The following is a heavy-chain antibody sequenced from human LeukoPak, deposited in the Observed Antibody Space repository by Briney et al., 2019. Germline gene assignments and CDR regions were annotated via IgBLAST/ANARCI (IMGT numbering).Heavy chain of an antibody. CDR2: ISSSSSYI. D-gene: IGHD3-22*01. J-gene: IGHJ4*02. V-gene: IGHV3-21*01. CDR1: GFTFSSYS. CDR3: AREWSEHYYYDSSGYFI. Sequence: GGYLRLSCAASGFTFSSYSMNWVRQAPGKGLEWVSSISSSSSYIYYAGSVKGRFTISRDNAKNSLYLQMNRLRAEDTAVYYCAREWSEHYYYDSSGYFIWGQGTLVTVSS.